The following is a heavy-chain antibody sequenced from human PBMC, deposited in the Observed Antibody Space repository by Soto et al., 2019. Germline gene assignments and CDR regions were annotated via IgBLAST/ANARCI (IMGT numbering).Heavy chain of an antibody. CDR2: IVVGSGNT. Sequence: ASVKVSCKASGFTFTSSAVRWVRQARGQRLEWIGWIVVGSGNTNYAQKFQERATITRDMSTSTAYMELSSLRSEDTAVYYCAAESGYCSGGSCQGDAFDIWGQGTMVTVSS. J-gene: IGHJ3*02. CDR3: AAESGYCSGGSCQGDAFDI. V-gene: IGHV1-58*01. CDR1: GFTFTSSA. D-gene: IGHD2-15*01.